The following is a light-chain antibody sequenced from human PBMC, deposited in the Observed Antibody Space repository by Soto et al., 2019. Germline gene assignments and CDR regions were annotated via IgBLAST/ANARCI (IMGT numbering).Light chain of an antibody. CDR1: QTISSW. Sequence: DIQMTQSPSTLSGSVGDRVTITCRARQTISSWLAWYQQKPGKAPKLLIYKASTLKSGVPSRFSGSGSGTEFTLTISSLQPDDFATYYCQHYNSYSLAFGQETKVELK. J-gene: IGKJ1*01. CDR2: KAS. CDR3: QHYNSYSLA. V-gene: IGKV1-5*03.